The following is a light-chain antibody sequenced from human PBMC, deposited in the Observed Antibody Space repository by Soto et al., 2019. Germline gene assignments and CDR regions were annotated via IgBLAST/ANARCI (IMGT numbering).Light chain of an antibody. CDR2: DNN. CDR3: GTWESRLSAVV. J-gene: IGLJ2*01. Sequence: QSVLTQPPSVSAAPGQKVTISCSGSSSNIGNNYVSWYQQFPGTAPKLLIYDNNKRPSGIPDRFSGSKSGTSATLDITGLQTGDEAEYYCGTWESRLSAVVFGGGTKLTVL. V-gene: IGLV1-51*01. CDR1: SSNIGNNY.